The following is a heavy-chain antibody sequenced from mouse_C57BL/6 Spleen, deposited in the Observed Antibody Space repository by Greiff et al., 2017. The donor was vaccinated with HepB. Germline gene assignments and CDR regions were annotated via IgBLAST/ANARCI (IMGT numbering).Heavy chain of an antibody. CDR2: IYPGDGDT. CDR3: ARDGYYGAMDY. V-gene: IGHV1-82*01. J-gene: IGHJ4*01. CDR1: GYAFSSSW. Sequence: VQVVESGPELVKPGASVKISCKASGYAFSSSWMNWVKQRPGKGLEWIGRIYPGDGDTNYNGKFKGKATLTADKSSSTAYMQLSSLTSEDSAVYFCARDGYYGAMDYWGQGTSVTVSS. D-gene: IGHD2-3*01.